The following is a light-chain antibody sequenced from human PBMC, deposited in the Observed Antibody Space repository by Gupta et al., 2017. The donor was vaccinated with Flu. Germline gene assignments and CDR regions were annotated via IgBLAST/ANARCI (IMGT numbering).Light chain of an antibody. CDR3: CSYAGSSTSLYV. CDR1: SSDVGGYNL. CDR2: EDS. V-gene: IGLV2-23*01. J-gene: IGLJ1*01. Sequence: QSALTQPASVSGSPGQSISISCPGTSSDVGGYNLVSWYQHHPGKAPKLVIYEDSKRPSGVSNRFSGSKSGNTASLTISGLQAEDEADYYCCSYAGSSTSLYVFGIGTKVTVL.